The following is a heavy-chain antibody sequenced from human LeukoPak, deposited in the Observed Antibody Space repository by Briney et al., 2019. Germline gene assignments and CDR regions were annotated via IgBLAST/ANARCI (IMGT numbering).Heavy chain of an antibody. CDR2: IYYSGST. Sequence: SETLSLTCTVSGGSISSYYWSWIRQPPGKGLEWIGYIYYSGSTNYNPSLKSRVTISVDTSKNQFSLKLSSVTAADTAVYYCARGYYDFWSGFLWAFDIWGQGTMVTVSS. J-gene: IGHJ3*02. CDR1: GGSISSYY. D-gene: IGHD3-3*01. V-gene: IGHV4-59*01. CDR3: ARGYYDFWSGFLWAFDI.